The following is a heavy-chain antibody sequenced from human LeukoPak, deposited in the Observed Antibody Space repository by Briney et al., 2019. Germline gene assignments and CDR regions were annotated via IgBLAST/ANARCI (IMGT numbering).Heavy chain of an antibody. V-gene: IGHV4-59*01. Sequence: SETLSLTCAVSGGSISSYYWSWIRQPPGKGLEWIGYIYYSGSTNYNPSLKSRVTISVDTSKNQFSLKLSSVTAADTAVYYCARAPGGDYVEVSGYYYGMDVWGRGTTVTVSS. J-gene: IGHJ6*02. CDR2: IYYSGST. D-gene: IGHD4-17*01. CDR1: GGSISSYY. CDR3: ARAPGGDYVEVSGYYYGMDV.